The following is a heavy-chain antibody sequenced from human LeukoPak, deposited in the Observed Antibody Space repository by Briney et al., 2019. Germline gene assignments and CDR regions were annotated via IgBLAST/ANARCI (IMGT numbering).Heavy chain of an antibody. CDR3: ARGSPDYSSGWFYDY. Sequence: GASVKVSCKASGYXFTDYYMHWVRQAPGQGLEWMGWINPNSGGTNYAQKFQGRVTMTRATSISTAYMELSRLRSDDTAVYYCARGSPDYSSGWFYDYWGQGTLVTVSS. D-gene: IGHD6-19*01. CDR1: GYXFTDYY. CDR2: INPNSGGT. V-gene: IGHV1-2*02. J-gene: IGHJ4*02.